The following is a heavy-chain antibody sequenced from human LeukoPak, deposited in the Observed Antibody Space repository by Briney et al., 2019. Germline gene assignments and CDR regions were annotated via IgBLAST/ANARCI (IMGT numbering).Heavy chain of an antibody. CDR2: ISGSGGST. CDR1: GFTFSSYA. V-gene: IGHV3-23*01. Sequence: RTGGSLRLSCAASGFTFSSYAMSWVRQAPGKGLEWVSAISGSGGSTYYADSVKGRFTISRDNSKNSVYLQMNSLRAEDTAVYYCAKDSPFGVYWGQGTLVTVSS. CDR3: AKDSPFGVY. J-gene: IGHJ4*02. D-gene: IGHD3-16*01.